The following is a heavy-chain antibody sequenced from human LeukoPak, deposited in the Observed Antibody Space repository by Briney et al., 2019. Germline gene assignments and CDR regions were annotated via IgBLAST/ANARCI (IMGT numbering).Heavy chain of an antibody. V-gene: IGHV3-30*02. D-gene: IGHD1-26*01. J-gene: IGHJ4*02. CDR1: GFTFSSYG. Sequence: GGSLSLSCAASGFTFSSYGMHWVRQAPGKGLEWVAFIRYDGSNKYYADSVKGRFTISRDNSKNTLYLQMNSLRAEDTAVYYCANYGATRTGYWGQGTLVTVSS. CDR3: ANYGATRTGY. CDR2: IRYDGSNK.